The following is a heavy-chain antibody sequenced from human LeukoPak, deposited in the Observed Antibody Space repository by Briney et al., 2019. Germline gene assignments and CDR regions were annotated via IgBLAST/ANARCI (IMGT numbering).Heavy chain of an antibody. CDR1: GGSISSSSYY. CDR2: IYYSGST. CDR3: ARDFWSGYFDY. V-gene: IGHV4-39*02. D-gene: IGHD3-3*01. J-gene: IGHJ4*02. Sequence: KPSETLSLTRTVSGGSISSSSYYWGWIRQPPGKGLEWIGRIYYSGSTYYNPSLKSRVTISIDTSKNQFSLKLSSVTAADTAVYYCARDFWSGYFDYWGQGTLVTVSS.